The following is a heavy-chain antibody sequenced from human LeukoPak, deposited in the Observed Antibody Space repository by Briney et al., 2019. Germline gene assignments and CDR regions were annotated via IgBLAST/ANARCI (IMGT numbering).Heavy chain of an antibody. CDR1: GGSFSGYY. Sequence: PSETPSPTCAVYGGSFSGYYWSWIRQPPGKGLEWIGEINHSGSTNYNPSLKSRVTISVDTSKNQFSLKLSSVTAADTAVYYCAVYYRYSSSWYVHDYYYMDVWGKGTTVTVSS. J-gene: IGHJ6*03. CDR3: AVYYRYSSSWYVHDYYYMDV. D-gene: IGHD6-13*01. V-gene: IGHV4-34*01. CDR2: INHSGST.